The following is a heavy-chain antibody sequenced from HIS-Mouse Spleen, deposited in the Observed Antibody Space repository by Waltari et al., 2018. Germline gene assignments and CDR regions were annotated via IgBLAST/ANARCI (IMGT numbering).Heavy chain of an antibody. CDR3: ARRPPAMAAAGDY. D-gene: IGHD6-13*01. V-gene: IGHV4-34*01. CDR2: INHRGSN. Sequence: QVQLQQWGAGLLKPSETLSLTCAVYGGSFSGYYWSWIRQPPGKGLEWIGEINHRGSNNYNRSRKSRVTISVDTSKNQFSLKLSSVTAADTAVYYCARRPPAMAAAGDYWGQGTLVTVSS. CDR1: GGSFSGYY. J-gene: IGHJ4*02.